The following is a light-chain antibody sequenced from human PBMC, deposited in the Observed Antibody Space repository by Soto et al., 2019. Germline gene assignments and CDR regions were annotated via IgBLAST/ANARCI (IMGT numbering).Light chain of an antibody. J-gene: IGLJ1*01. CDR1: SGDVGGYNY. V-gene: IGLV2-14*01. CDR2: DVS. CDR3: SSYTSSSTPYV. Sequence: ALTQPASVSGSPGQSITISCTGTSGDVGGYNYVSWYQQHPGKAPKLMIYDVSNRPSGVSNRFSGSKSGNTASLTISGLQAEDEADYYCSSYTSSSTPYVFGTGTKVTVL.